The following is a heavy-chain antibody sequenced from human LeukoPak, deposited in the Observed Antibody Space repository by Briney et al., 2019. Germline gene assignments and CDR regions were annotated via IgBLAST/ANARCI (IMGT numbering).Heavy chain of an antibody. CDR2: ISDDGNNK. Sequence: GGSLRLSCVASGFTFGDHAMHWARQAPGKGLEWVAVISDDGNNKDEAHSVKGRFTLFRDNSKNTLYLQMNSLRIEDTAVYYCARDLHFVAYYDFWSGYQELNWFDPWGQGTLVTVSS. CDR1: GFTFGDHA. D-gene: IGHD3-3*01. CDR3: ARDLHFVAYYDFWSGYQELNWFDP. J-gene: IGHJ5*02. V-gene: IGHV3-30-3*01.